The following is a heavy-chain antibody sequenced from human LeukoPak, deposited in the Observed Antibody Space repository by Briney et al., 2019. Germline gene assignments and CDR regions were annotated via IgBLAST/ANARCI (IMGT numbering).Heavy chain of an antibody. J-gene: IGHJ4*02. V-gene: IGHV3-21*01. D-gene: IGHD6-19*01. Sequence: GGSLRLSCAASGFTFSSYAMSWVRQAPGKGLEWVSSISSSSSYIYYADSVKGRFTISRDNAKNSLYLQMNSLRAEDTAVYYCAREPSSGWRDDLDYWGQGTLVTVSS. CDR3: AREPSSGWRDDLDY. CDR2: ISSSSSYI. CDR1: GFTFSSYA.